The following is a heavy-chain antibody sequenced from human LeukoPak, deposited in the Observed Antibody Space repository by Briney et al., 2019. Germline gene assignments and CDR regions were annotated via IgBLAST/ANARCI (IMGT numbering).Heavy chain of an antibody. CDR3: ARDVEQCSGGSCCNSVYAFGF. V-gene: IGHV4-59*01. J-gene: IGHJ3*01. D-gene: IGHD2-15*01. CDR1: GASMTSYY. Sequence: SETLSLTCTVSGASMTSYYWSWVRQTPGKGLEWIGYVYYRGSTNCNPSLKSRVTMSVDTSKKQFSLRLTSVTAADTAVYYCARDVEQCSGGSCCNSVYAFGFWGQGTTVTVSS. CDR2: VYYRGST.